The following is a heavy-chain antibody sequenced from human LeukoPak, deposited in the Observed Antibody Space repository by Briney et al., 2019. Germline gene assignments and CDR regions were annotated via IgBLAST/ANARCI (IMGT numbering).Heavy chain of an antibody. CDR3: ARVSSSGWYNSPGHIDY. V-gene: IGHV4-39*01. CDR2: IYYSGST. Sequence: PSETLSLTCTVSGGSISSSSYYWGWIRQPPGKGLEWIGSIYYSGSTYYNPSLKSRVTISVDTSKNQFSLKLSSVTAADTAVYYCARVSSSGWYNSPGHIDYWGQGTLVTVSS. D-gene: IGHD6-19*01. CDR1: GGSISSSSYY. J-gene: IGHJ4*02.